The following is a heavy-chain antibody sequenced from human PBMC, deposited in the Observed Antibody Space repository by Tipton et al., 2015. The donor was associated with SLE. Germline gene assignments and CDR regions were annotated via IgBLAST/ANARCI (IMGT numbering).Heavy chain of an antibody. CDR3: ARVDFLTGYFDY. Sequence: TLSLTCAVYGGSFSGYYWSWIRQPPGKGLEWIGEINHSGSTNYNPSLKSRVTISVDTSKNQFSLKLSSVTAADTAVYYCARVDFLTGYFDYWGQGTLVTVSS. J-gene: IGHJ4*02. CDR2: INHSGST. V-gene: IGHV4-34*01. CDR1: GGSFSGYY. D-gene: IGHD3-9*01.